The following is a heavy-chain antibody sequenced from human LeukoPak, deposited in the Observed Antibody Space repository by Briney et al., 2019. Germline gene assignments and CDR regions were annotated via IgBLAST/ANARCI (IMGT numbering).Heavy chain of an antibody. CDR3: ARDGRRGEWGDY. J-gene: IGHJ4*02. CDR1: GFTFSDYY. V-gene: IGHV3-11*01. D-gene: IGHD3-10*01. Sequence: GGSLRLSCTASGFTFSDYYISWMRQAPGKGLEWVSHISSSGSTIYYADSVKGRFTISRDNAKNSLYLQMNSLRVDDTAVYYYARDGRRGEWGDYWGQGTLVTVSS. CDR2: ISSSGSTI.